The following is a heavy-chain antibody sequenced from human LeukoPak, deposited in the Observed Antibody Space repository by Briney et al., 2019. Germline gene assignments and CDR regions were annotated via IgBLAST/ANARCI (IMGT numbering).Heavy chain of an antibody. J-gene: IGHJ4*02. CDR1: GGSISSPY. V-gene: IGHV4-59*11. CDR2: IYYSGST. CDR3: ARVLKGGNSPFDY. D-gene: IGHD4-23*01. Sequence: ASETLSLTCTVSGGSISSPYWSWIRQPPGKGLEWIGYIYYSGSTNYNPSLKSRVTISVDTSKNQFSLKLSSVTAADTAVYYCARVLKGGNSPFDYWGQGTLVTVSS.